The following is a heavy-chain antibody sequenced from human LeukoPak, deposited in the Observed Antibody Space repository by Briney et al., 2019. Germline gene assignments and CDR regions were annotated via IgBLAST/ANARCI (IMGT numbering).Heavy chain of an antibody. J-gene: IGHJ4*02. CDR2: MNPNSGNT. CDR3: ARREYGSGSYHLVY. D-gene: IGHD3-10*01. CDR1: GYTFTSYD. Sequence: EASVKVSCKASGYTFTSYDINWVRQATGQGLEWMGWMNPNSGNTGYAQKFQGRVTMTTNTSISTAYMELSSLRSEDTAVYYCARREYGSGSYHLVYWGQGTLVTVSS. V-gene: IGHV1-8*01.